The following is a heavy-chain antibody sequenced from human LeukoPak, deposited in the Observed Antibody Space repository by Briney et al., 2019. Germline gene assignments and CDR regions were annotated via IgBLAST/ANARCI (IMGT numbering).Heavy chain of an antibody. V-gene: IGHV4-61*02. Sequence: PSETLSLTCTVSGNSISSGDNYWSWIRQPAGKGPEWIGRIYTSGSTDYNPSLKSRVTISGDTSKNQFSLKLSSVTAADTAVYYCAREGSGYYYVYFDYWGQGTLVTVSS. CDR1: GNSISSGDNY. J-gene: IGHJ4*02. D-gene: IGHD3-22*01. CDR2: IYTSGST. CDR3: AREGSGYYYVYFDY.